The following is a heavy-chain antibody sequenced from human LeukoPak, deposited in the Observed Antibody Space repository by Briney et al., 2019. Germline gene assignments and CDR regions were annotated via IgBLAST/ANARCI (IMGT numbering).Heavy chain of an antibody. CDR2: ISYDGSNK. CDR3: ARNYYDSSGYYFDY. CDR1: GFTFSSYA. Sequence: GRSLRLSCAASGFTFSSYAMHWVRQAPGKGLEWVAVISYDGSNKYYADSLKGRFTISRDNSKNTLYLQMNSLRAEDTAVYYCARNYYDSSGYYFDYWGQGTLVTVSS. V-gene: IGHV3-30-3*01. D-gene: IGHD3-22*01. J-gene: IGHJ4*02.